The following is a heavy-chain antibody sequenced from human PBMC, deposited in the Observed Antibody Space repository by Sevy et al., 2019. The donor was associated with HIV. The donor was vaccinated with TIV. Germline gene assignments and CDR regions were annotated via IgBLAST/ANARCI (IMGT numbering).Heavy chain of an antibody. V-gene: IGHV3-9*01. CDR3: AKSSFLPAAGNAYYFDY. Sequence: GGSLRLSCAASGFTFDKYAMHWVRQAPGKGLEWVSGITWNSVILGYADSLKGRFTISRDNARNSLYLEMKSLRAEDTALYYCAKSSFLPAAGNAYYFDYWGQGTLVTVSS. CDR2: ITWNSVIL. J-gene: IGHJ4*02. D-gene: IGHD6-6*01. CDR1: GFTFDKYA.